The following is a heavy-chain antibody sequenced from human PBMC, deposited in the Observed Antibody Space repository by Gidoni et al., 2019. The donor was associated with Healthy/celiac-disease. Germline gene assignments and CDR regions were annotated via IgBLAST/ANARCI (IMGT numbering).Heavy chain of an antibody. V-gene: IGHV3-21*01. J-gene: IGHJ6*02. Sequence: EVQLVESGGGLVKPGGSLRLSCAASGFTFSSYSMNWVRQAPGKGLEWVSSISSSSSYIYYADSVKGRFTISRDNAKNSLYLQMNSLRAEDTAVYYCARDRTFGGPLLQSDYYYYYGMDVWGQGTTVTVSS. D-gene: IGHD3-16*01. CDR1: GFTFSSYS. CDR3: ARDRTFGGPLLQSDYYYYYGMDV. CDR2: ISSSSSYI.